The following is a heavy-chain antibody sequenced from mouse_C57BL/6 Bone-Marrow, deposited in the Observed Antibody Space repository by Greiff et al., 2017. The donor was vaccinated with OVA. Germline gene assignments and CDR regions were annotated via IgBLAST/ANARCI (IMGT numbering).Heavy chain of an antibody. J-gene: IGHJ3*01. D-gene: IGHD2-2*01. Sequence: EVHLVESGGDLVKPGGSLKLSCAASGFTFSSYGLSWVRQTPDQRLEWVATISSGGSYTYYPDSVKGRFTISRDNAKNTLYLQMSSLKSEDTAMYYCASPLLWLRRTEAWFAYWGQGTLVTVSA. V-gene: IGHV5-6*01. CDR2: ISSGGSYT. CDR1: GFTFSSYG. CDR3: ASPLLWLRRTEAWFAY.